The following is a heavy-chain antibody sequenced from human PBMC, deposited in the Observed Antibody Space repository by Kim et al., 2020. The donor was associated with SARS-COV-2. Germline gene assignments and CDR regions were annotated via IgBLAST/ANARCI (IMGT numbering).Heavy chain of an antibody. CDR3: ATGMVPLQAYYYYYMDV. J-gene: IGHJ6*03. D-gene: IGHD6-13*01. CDR1: GFTFGDYA. Sequence: GGSLRLSCAASGFTFGDYAMHWVRQAPGKGLEWVSGISWNSGSIGYADSVKGRFTISRDNAKNSLYLQMNSLRAEDTALYYCATGMVPLQAYYYYYMDVWGKGTTVTVSS. V-gene: IGHV3-9*01. CDR2: ISWNSGSI.